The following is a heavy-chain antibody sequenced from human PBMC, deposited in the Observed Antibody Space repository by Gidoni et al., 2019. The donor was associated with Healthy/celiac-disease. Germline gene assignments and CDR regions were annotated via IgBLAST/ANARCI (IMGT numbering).Heavy chain of an antibody. V-gene: IGHV3-33*01. CDR1: GFTFSSYG. D-gene: IGHD5-12*01. CDR2: IWYDGSNK. CDR3: ARDSSGSYGMDV. J-gene: IGHJ6*02. Sequence: QVQLVVSGRGVVQPGRSLGLSCAASGFTFSSYGMHWVRQAPGKGLEWEEVIWYDGSNKYYEDSVKGRFTISRDNSKNTLYLQMNSLRAEDTAVYYCARDSSGSYGMDVWGQGTTVTVSS.